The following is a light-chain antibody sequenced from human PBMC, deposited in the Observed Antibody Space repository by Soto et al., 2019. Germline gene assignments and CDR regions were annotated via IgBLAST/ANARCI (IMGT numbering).Light chain of an antibody. J-gene: IGKJ2*01. CDR1: QSISSW. CDR3: QQYNSYST. V-gene: IGKV1-5*03. Sequence: DIQMTQSPSTLSASVGDRVTITCRASQSISSWLAWYQQKPGKAPKLLIYKASSLESGVPSRFSSSGSGTEFTLPISSLQPDDFATYYCQQYNSYSTVGQGTKLEIK. CDR2: KAS.